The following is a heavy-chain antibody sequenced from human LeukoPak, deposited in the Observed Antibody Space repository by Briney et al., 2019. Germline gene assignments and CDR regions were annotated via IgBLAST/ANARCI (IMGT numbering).Heavy chain of an antibody. D-gene: IGHD5-18*01. V-gene: IGHV1-2*02. CDR3: AREGYSYGQTKYYYYGMDA. CDR1: GYTFTGYY. J-gene: IGHJ6*02. Sequence: ASVKISCKASGYTFTGYYMHWVRQAPGQGLEWMGWINPNSGGTNYAQKFQGRVTMTRDTSISTAYMELSRLRSDDTAVYYCAREGYSYGQTKYYYYGMDAWGQGTTVTVSS. CDR2: INPNSGGT.